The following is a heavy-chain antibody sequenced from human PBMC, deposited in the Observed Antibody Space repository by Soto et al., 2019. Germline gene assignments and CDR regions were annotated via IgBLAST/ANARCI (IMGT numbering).Heavy chain of an antibody. J-gene: IGHJ4*02. D-gene: IGHD5-18*01. CDR2: IYYSGST. V-gene: IGHV4-59*01. CDR3: AREQGDTAMVDY. Sequence: ASETLSLTCTVSGGSISSYYWSWIRQPPGKGLEWIGYIYYSGSTNYNPSLKSRVTISVDTSKNQFSLKLSSVTAADTAVYYCAREQGDTAMVDYWGQGTLVTVSS. CDR1: GGSISSYY.